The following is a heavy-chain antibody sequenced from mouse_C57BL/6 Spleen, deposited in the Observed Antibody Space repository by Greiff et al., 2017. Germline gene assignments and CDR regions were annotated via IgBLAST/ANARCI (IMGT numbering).Heavy chain of an antibody. V-gene: IGHV1-64*01. CDR2: IHPNSGST. CDR3: ARLTGDFDY. D-gene: IGHD4-1*01. Sequence: QVQLQQPGAELVKPGASVKLSCKASGYTFTSSWMYWVKQRPGQGLEWIGMIHPNSGSTNYNEKFKSKATLTVDKSSSTAYMQLSSLTSEDSAVYYCARLTGDFDYWGQGTTLTVFS. CDR1: GYTFTSSW. J-gene: IGHJ2*01.